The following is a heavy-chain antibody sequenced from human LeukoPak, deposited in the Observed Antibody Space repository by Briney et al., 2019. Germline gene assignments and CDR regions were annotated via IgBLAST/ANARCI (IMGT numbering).Heavy chain of an antibody. CDR3: ASPYGMDV. CDR2: VNHSGST. Sequence: SETLSLTCAVYGGSFSGYYWSWIRQPPGKGLEWIGEVNHSGSTNYNPSLKSRVTISVDTSKNQFSLKLSSVTAADTAVYYCASPYGMDVWGQGTTVTVSS. CDR1: GGSFSGYY. J-gene: IGHJ6*02. V-gene: IGHV4-34*01.